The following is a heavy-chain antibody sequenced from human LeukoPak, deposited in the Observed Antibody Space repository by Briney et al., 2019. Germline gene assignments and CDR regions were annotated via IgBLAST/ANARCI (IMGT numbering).Heavy chain of an antibody. J-gene: IGHJ4*02. CDR1: GFTFSSYG. CDR2: ISGSGGST. D-gene: IGHD6-19*01. CDR3: AKGPIAVAGTSFDY. V-gene: IGHV3-23*01. Sequence: PGGSLRLSCAASGFTFSSYGMSWVRQAPGKGLEWVSVISGSGGSTYYADSVKGRFTISRDNSKNTLYLQMNSLRAEDTAVYYCAKGPIAVAGTSFDYWGQGTLVTVSS.